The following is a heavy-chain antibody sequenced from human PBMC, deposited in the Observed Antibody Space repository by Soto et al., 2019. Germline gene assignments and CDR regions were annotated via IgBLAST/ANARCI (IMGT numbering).Heavy chain of an antibody. Sequence: EVQLVESGGALVQPGGSLRLSCAASGFTFSNYWMHWVRQAPGKGLVWISRMNSDGSNTVYADAVRGRFTISRDNAKNTLYLPMNSLRVEGTAVYYCAKSKGGVSNGPTTYWGQGTLVTVSS. CDR1: GFTFSNYW. CDR3: AKSKGGVSNGPTTY. J-gene: IGHJ4*02. CDR2: MNSDGSNT. V-gene: IGHV3-74*01. D-gene: IGHD1-26*01.